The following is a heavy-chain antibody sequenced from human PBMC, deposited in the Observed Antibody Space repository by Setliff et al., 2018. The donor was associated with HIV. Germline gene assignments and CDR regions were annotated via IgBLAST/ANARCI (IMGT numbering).Heavy chain of an antibody. CDR3: ARDQSDWFY. CDR1: GVSISNYY. J-gene: IGHJ4*02. V-gene: IGHV4-59*01. CDR2: MYYSGNT. Sequence: SETLSLTCTVSGVSISNYYWSWIRQPPGKGLEWIGYMYYSGNTNYNPSLKSRVTISVETSQSQFSLKLHSVTAPDTAVYYCARDQSDWFYWGQGTLVTVSS. D-gene: IGHD3-3*01.